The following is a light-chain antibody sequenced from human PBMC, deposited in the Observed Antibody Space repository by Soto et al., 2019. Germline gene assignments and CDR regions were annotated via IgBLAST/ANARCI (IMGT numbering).Light chain of an antibody. CDR3: QQRRGT. J-gene: IGKJ4*01. V-gene: IGKV3-11*01. CDR2: DAS. Sequence: EIVLKQSPATLSLSQGERATLSCRASESISNYLAWYQQKAGQAPRLLIYDASNRATGTPASFRGSGSGTDFILTISRLEPEDFAVYYCQQRRGTFGGGTKVEIK. CDR1: ESISNY.